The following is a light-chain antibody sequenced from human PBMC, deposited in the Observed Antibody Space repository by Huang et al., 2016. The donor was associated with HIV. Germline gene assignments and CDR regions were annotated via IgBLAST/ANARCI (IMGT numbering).Light chain of an antibody. CDR3: QQYNDWPRT. CDR2: AAS. J-gene: IGKJ2*01. Sequence: ELVLTQSPDTLSVSPGERATLSCRASQGVSNNLDWYQQQPGQAPRLLIYAASSRVTGVPSRFSGSGSATYFTLTIRSLQSEDVAVYFCQQYNDWPRTFGQGTNLEIK. V-gene: IGKV3-15*01. CDR1: QGVSNN.